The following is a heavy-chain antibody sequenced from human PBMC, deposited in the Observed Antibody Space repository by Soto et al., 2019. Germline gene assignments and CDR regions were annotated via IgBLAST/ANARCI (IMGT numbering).Heavy chain of an antibody. CDR3: ARHAIFGNCFDP. CDR1: GGSISSGGYY. CDR2: IYYSGST. J-gene: IGHJ5*02. D-gene: IGHD3-3*01. V-gene: IGHV4-31*03. Sequence: SETLSLTCTVSGGSISSGGYYWSWIRQHPGKGLEWIGYIYYSGSTYYNPSLKSRVTISVDTSKNQFSLKLSSVTAADTAVYYCARHAIFGNCFDPWGQGTLVTVSS.